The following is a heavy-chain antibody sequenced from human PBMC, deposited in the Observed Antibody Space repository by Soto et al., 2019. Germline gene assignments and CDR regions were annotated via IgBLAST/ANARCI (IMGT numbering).Heavy chain of an antibody. CDR2: ISGSGETT. Sequence: PGGSLRLSCAASGFTFTTYAMTWVRQAPGKGLEWVSTISGSGETTYYADSVKGRFTISRDSSNNTVYLQMNSVRADDTAVYYCAKSAWPADYWGQGTLVTVSS. CDR3: AKSAWPADY. V-gene: IGHV3-23*01. CDR1: GFTFTTYA. J-gene: IGHJ4*02.